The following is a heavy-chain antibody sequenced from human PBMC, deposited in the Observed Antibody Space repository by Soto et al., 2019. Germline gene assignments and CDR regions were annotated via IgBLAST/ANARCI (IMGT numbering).Heavy chain of an antibody. CDR1: GFTVSSNY. D-gene: IGHD3-22*01. CDR3: ARDRVESGYPEYFQL. CDR2: IYSGGST. Sequence: EVPLVESGGGLIQPGGSLRLSCAASGFTVSSNYMSWVRQAPGKGLEWVSVIYSGGSTYYADSVKARFTISRDNSKNTLYLHMNSLSAEDTAVYYCARDRVESGYPEYFQLWGQGTLVTVSS. J-gene: IGHJ1*01. V-gene: IGHV3-53*01.